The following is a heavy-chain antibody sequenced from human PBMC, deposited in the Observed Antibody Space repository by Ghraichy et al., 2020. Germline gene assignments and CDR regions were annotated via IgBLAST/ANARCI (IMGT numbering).Heavy chain of an antibody. CDR2: IYYSGST. J-gene: IGHJ3*02. Sequence: SETLSLTCTVSGGSISSSSYYWGWIRQPPGKGLEWIGSIYYSGSTYYNPSLKSRVTISVDTSKNQFSLKLSSVTAADTAVYYCARQIRYFDTFYAFDIWGQGTMVTVSS. V-gene: IGHV4-39*01. CDR1: GGSISSSSYY. CDR3: ARQIRYFDTFYAFDI. D-gene: IGHD3-9*01.